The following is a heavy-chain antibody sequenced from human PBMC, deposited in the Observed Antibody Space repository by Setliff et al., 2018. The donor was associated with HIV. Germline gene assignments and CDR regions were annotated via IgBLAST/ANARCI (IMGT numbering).Heavy chain of an antibody. Sequence: PGGSLRLSCAASGFTFSSYSMNWVRQAPGKGLEWVSYITSSSRTIYYADSVKGRFTISRDNAKNSLYLQMNSLKVEDTAVYYCARDLAYWGQGTLVTVSS. CDR3: ARDLAY. V-gene: IGHV3-48*01. CDR1: GFTFSSYS. CDR2: ITSSSRTI. J-gene: IGHJ4*02.